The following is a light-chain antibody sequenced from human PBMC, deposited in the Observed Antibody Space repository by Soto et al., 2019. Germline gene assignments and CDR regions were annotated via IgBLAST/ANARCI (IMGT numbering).Light chain of an antibody. J-gene: IGKJ4*01. CDR3: QQYNSYSLT. CDR1: QSISSW. Sequence: DIQMTQSPSTLSASVGDRVTITCRASQSISSWLAWYQQKPGKAPKFSIYKASNLEVGVPSRFSGSGSGTEFTLTISSLQPDDFATYYCQQYNSYSLTFGGGTKVDIK. CDR2: KAS. V-gene: IGKV1-5*03.